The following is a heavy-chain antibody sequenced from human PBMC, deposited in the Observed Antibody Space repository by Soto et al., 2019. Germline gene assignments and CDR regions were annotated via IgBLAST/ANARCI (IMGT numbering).Heavy chain of an antibody. CDR1: GFSLSTRGVG. D-gene: IGHD3-16*01. Sequence: QITLKESGPTLVKPTQTLTLTCNFSGFSLSTRGVGVGWIRQPPGKALEWLTLIYWDDAKEYSPSLRIRITTTKDNPKNQVVLTMTDMAPVDQATYYCAHKGGGDRILDYWGQGTLVTVSS. J-gene: IGHJ4*02. CDR2: IYWDDAK. V-gene: IGHV2-5*02. CDR3: AHKGGGDRILDY.